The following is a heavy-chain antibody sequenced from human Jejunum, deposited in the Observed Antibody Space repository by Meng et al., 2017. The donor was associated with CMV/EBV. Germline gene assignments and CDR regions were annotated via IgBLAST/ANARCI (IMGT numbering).Heavy chain of an antibody. Sequence: GGSISRGGYYWRWIRQHPGMGLEWIGYIHDTGSTHTNPSLTNRVTMSVDTSQNQFSLKLSSVIVADTAVYYCARELCTTTSCSYDYWGQGTLVTVSS. CDR2: IHDTGST. J-gene: IGHJ4*02. D-gene: IGHD2-2*01. CDR1: GGSISRGGYY. V-gene: IGHV4-31*02. CDR3: ARELCTTTSCSYDY.